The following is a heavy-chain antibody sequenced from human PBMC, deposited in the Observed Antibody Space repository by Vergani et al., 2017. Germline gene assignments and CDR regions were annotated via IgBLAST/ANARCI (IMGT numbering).Heavy chain of an antibody. Sequence: QVQLVESGGGVVQPGRSLRLSCAASGFTFSSYGMHWVRQAPGKGLEWVAVIWYDGSNKYYADSVKGRFTISRDNSKNTLYLQMNSLRAEDTAVYYCARGVIWKLLRPLGLDVWGQGTTVTVSS. J-gene: IGHJ6*02. CDR2: IWYDGSNK. CDR3: ARGVIWKLLRPLGLDV. V-gene: IGHV3-33*01. D-gene: IGHD2-15*01. CDR1: GFTFSSYG.